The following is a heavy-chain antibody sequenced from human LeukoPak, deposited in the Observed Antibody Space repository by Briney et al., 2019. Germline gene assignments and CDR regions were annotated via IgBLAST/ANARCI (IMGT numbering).Heavy chain of an antibody. CDR2: INPNSGGT. CDR1: GYTFTGYY. D-gene: IGHD2-2*01. Sequence: ASVKVSCKASGYTFTGYYMHWVRQAPGQGLEWMGWINPNSGGTNYAQKFQGRATMTRDTSISTAYMELSRLRSDDTAVYYCARDYGYCSSTSCFYGMDVWGQGTTVTVSS. V-gene: IGHV1-2*02. J-gene: IGHJ6*02. CDR3: ARDYGYCSSTSCFYGMDV.